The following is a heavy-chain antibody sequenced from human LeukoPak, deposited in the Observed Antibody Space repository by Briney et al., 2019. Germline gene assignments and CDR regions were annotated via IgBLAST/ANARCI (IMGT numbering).Heavy chain of an antibody. CDR3: ARGGGSNWFDP. J-gene: IGHJ5*02. D-gene: IGHD2-15*01. Sequence: SETLPLTCTVSGGSISSYYWSWIRQPPGKGLEWIGYIYYSGSTNHNPSLKSRVTISVDTSKNQFSLKLSSVTAADTAVYYCARGGGSNWFDPWGQGTLLTVSS. CDR2: IYYSGST. V-gene: IGHV4-59*01. CDR1: GGSISSYY.